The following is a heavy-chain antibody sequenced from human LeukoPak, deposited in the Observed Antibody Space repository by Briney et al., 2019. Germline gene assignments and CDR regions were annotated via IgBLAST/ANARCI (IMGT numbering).Heavy chain of an antibody. V-gene: IGHV4-39*01. J-gene: IGHJ4*02. Sequence: SETLSLTCTVSGGSISSSSYYWGWIRQPPGKGLEWIGSIYYSGSTYYNPSLKSRVTISVDTSKNQFSLKLSSVTAADTAVYYCAGLYNWNYFDYWGQGTLVTVSS. CDR3: AGLYNWNYFDY. CDR2: IYYSGST. D-gene: IGHD1-1*01. CDR1: GGSISSSSYY.